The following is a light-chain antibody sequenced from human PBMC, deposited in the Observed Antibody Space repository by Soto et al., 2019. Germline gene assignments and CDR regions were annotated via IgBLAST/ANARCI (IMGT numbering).Light chain of an antibody. Sequence: QSVLTQPPSVSGAPGQGVTISCTGSSSNIGAGYEVNWYQQLPGTAPKLLIYGNTNRPSGVPDRFSGSKSGTSASLAITGLQAEDEADYYCQSYDSSLSAFVFGGGTKLTVL. J-gene: IGLJ2*01. CDR3: QSYDSSLSAFV. V-gene: IGLV1-40*01. CDR1: SSNIGAGYE. CDR2: GNT.